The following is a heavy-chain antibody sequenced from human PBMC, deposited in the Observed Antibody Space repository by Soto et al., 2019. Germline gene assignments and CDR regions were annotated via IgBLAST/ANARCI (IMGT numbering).Heavy chain of an antibody. Sequence: GGSLRLSCAASGFTFSSYAMSWVRQAPGKGLEWVSAISGSGGTTYYADSVKCRFTISRDTSKNTLYLQMNSLRAEDTAVYYCAKDLTPTDTAFDDWGQGPLVTVSS. CDR3: AKDLTPTDTAFDD. V-gene: IGHV3-23*01. D-gene: IGHD3-22*01. CDR2: ISGSGGTT. CDR1: GFTFSSYA. J-gene: IGHJ4*02.